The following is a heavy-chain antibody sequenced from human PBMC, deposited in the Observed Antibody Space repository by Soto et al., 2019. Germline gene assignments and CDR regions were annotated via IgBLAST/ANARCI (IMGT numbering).Heavy chain of an antibody. CDR3: AHSHDYGDYGPFDY. D-gene: IGHD4-17*01. Sequence: QITLKESGPTLMKPTETLTLTCTVSGLSVSDSGVGVGWIRQPPGKALEWLAIIYWDDDKRYSPSLKSRLIITKDTSKNQVVLTLTNMDPVDTATYFCAHSHDYGDYGPFDYWGQGTLVIVSS. CDR1: GLSVSDSGVG. CDR2: IYWDDDK. V-gene: IGHV2-5*02. J-gene: IGHJ4*02.